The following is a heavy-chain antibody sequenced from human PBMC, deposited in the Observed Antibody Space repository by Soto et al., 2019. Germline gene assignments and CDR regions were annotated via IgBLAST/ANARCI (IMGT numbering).Heavy chain of an antibody. V-gene: IGHV1-69*13. D-gene: IGHD2-2*01. CDR2: IIPIFGTA. CDR1: GGTFSSYA. J-gene: IGHJ5*02. CDR3: AREAYCSSTSCPTPVNWFDP. Sequence: VKVSCKASGGTFSSYAISWVRQAPGQGLEWMGGIIPIFGTANYAQKFQGRVTITADESTSTAYMELSSLRSEDTAVCYCAREAYCSSTSCPTPVNWFDPWGQGTLVTVSS.